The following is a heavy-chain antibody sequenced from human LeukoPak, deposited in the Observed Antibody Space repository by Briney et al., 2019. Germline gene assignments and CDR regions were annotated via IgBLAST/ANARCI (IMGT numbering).Heavy chain of an antibody. J-gene: IGHJ4*02. CDR3: AVGPHHYFDS. Sequence: SETLSLTCTVSGGSINSGGYYWSWIRQHPGKGLEWIGYISYSGSTYYNPSLKSRLTISLDTSKNQFSLRLSSASAADTAVYFCAVGPHHYFDSWGQGTLVTASS. CDR2: ISYSGST. CDR1: GGSINSGGYY. V-gene: IGHV4-31*03.